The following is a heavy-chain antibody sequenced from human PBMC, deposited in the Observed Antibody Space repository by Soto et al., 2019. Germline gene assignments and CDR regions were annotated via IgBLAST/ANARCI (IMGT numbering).Heavy chain of an antibody. CDR1: GFTFGDSY. CDR2: ISPGSRYP. D-gene: IGHD3-3*01. Sequence: QVQLVESGGGLVPPGGSLRLSCAGSGFTFGDSYMSCIRQAPGKGLEWLSYISPGSRYPAYADSVKGRFTISRDNAKRSLYLQMMSLTAEDTAIYYCVRGGVGGLFDPWGQGTMVTVSS. J-gene: IGHJ5*02. V-gene: IGHV3-11*06. CDR3: VRGGVGGLFDP.